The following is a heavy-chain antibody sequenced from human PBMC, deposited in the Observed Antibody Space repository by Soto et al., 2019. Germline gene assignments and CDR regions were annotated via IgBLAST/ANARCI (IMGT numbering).Heavy chain of an antibody. V-gene: IGHV4-4*02. CDR2: IHHSGTT. Sequence: SETLSLTCAVSGGSNNDNWWSWVRQPPGKGLEWIGEIHHSGTTNYNPSLKSRVAISVEKSKNQLSLNLNSVTAADTAVYYCARHIGLSTMRVFDYWGQGTLVTVSS. CDR3: ARHIGLSTMRVFDY. CDR1: GGSNNDNW. D-gene: IGHD3-22*01. J-gene: IGHJ4*02.